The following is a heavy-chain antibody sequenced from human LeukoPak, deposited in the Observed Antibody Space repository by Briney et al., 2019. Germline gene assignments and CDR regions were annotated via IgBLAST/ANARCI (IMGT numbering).Heavy chain of an antibody. V-gene: IGHV4-38-2*01. J-gene: IGHJ5*02. Sequence: SETLSLTCAVSGYSISSGYYWGWIRQPPGKGLEWIGSIYHSGSTYYNPSLKSRVTISVDTSKNQFSLKLSSVTAADTAVNYCARLGELLPYNWFDPWGQGTLVTVSS. D-gene: IGHD2-15*01. CDR3: ARLGELLPYNWFDP. CDR2: IYHSGST. CDR1: GYSISSGYY.